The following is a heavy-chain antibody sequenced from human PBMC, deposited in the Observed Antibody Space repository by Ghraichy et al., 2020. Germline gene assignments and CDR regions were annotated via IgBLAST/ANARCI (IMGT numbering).Heavy chain of an antibody. Sequence: GGSLRLSCVASRFTFSTYSMGWVRQTPGRGLEWVSSITSDGVSTYYADSVKGRFTVSRDNSKNTLFLQINSLRVEDTAIYYCVKEWFSDWGQGTLVTVSS. CDR1: RFTFSTYS. CDR3: VKEWFSD. V-gene: IGHV3-23*01. J-gene: IGHJ4*02. D-gene: IGHD3-10*01. CDR2: ITSDGVST.